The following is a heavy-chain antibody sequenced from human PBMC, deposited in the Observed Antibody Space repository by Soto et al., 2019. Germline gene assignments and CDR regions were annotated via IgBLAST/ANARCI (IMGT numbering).Heavy chain of an antibody. CDR1: GGTFSSYA. CDR3: AREALGTMVRGVIITLAFDI. V-gene: IGHV1-69*13. D-gene: IGHD3-10*01. CDR2: IIPIFGTA. J-gene: IGHJ3*02. Sequence: ASVKVSCKASGGTFSSYAISWVRQAPGQGLEWMGGIIPIFGTANYAQKFQGRVTITADESTSTAYMELSSLRSEDTAVYYCAREALGTMVRGVIITLAFDIWGQGTMVTASS.